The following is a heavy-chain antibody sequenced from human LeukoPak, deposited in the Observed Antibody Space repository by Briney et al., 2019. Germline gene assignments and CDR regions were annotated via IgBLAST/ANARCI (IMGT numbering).Heavy chain of an antibody. CDR1: GGSISSYY. V-gene: IGHV4-59*12. D-gene: IGHD3-10*01. CDR2: IYHSGST. J-gene: IGHJ4*02. Sequence: PSETLSLTCTVSGGSISSYYWSWIRQPPGKGLEWIGYIYHSGSTYYNPSLKSRVTISVDRSKNQFSLKLSSVTAADTAVYYCARGVRDDITPFDYWGQGTLVTVSS. CDR3: ARGVRDDITPFDY.